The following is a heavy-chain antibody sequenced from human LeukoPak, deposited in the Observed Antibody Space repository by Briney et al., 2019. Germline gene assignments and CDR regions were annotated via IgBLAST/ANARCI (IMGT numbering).Heavy chain of an antibody. D-gene: IGHD5-18*01. CDR1: GDSISSYY. CDR2: IYYTGAT. J-gene: IGHJ4*02. CDR3: ARAGYSYGTGYYFDY. Sequence: SGTLSLTCTVSGDSISSYYWSWIRLPPGKGLEWIGYIYYTGATYYNPSLKSRVTISLDTSKNQFSLKLSSVTAADAAVYYCARAGYSYGTGYYFDYWGQGALVTVSS. V-gene: IGHV4-59*01.